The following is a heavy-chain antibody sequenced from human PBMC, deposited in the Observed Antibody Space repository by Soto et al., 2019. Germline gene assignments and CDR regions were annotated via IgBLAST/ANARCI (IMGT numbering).Heavy chain of an antibody. D-gene: IGHD6-13*01. V-gene: IGHV5-10-1*01. CDR3: ARQSAADLYYYYGMDV. Sequence: GESLKISCKGSGYSFTSYWISWVRQMPGKGLEWMGRIDPSDSYTNYSPSFQGHVTISADKSISTAYLQWSSLKASDTAMYYCARQSAADLYYYYGMDVWGQGTTVTVSS. CDR2: IDPSDSYT. CDR1: GYSFTSYW. J-gene: IGHJ6*02.